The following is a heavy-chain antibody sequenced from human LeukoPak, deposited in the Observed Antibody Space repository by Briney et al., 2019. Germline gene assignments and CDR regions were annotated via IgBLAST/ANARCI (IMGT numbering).Heavy chain of an antibody. V-gene: IGHV3-48*01. CDR2: ISGSTSTI. Sequence: GGSLRVSCAASGFTFSSYAMNWVRQTPGKGLEWVSYISGSTSTIYYADSVKGRFTISRDNAKNSLYLQMNSLRAEDTAVYYCARDGAAARPVDYWGQGTLVTVSS. CDR3: ARDGAAARPVDY. CDR1: GFTFSSYA. J-gene: IGHJ4*02. D-gene: IGHD6-6*01.